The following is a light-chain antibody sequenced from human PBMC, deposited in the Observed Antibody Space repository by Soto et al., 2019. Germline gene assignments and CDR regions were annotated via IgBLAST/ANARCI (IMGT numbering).Light chain of an antibody. CDR2: DVS. CDR1: HDISNY. J-gene: IGKJ4*01. V-gene: IGKV1-33*01. CDR3: QQYDNFPLT. Sequence: DIQMTQSPSSLSASVGDRVTITCQASHDISNYLNWFQQKPGEAPKLLIYDVSNLETGAPSRFSGSGSGTHFTFTISSLQPEDIARHYCQQYDNFPLTFGGGTTVEIK.